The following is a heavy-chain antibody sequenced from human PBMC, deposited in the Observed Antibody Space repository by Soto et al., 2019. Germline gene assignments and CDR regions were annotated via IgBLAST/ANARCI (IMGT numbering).Heavy chain of an antibody. CDR1: GGSISSGGYY. CDR3: ASLYYDILTGSLPLLDV. V-gene: IGHV4-31*03. D-gene: IGHD3-9*01. Sequence: TLSLTCTVSGGSISSGGYYWSWIRQHPGKGLEWIGYIYYSGSTYYNPSLKSRVTISVDTSKNQFSLKLSSVTAADTAVYYCASLYYDILTGSLPLLDVWGQGTPVTVSS. CDR2: IYYSGST. J-gene: IGHJ6*02.